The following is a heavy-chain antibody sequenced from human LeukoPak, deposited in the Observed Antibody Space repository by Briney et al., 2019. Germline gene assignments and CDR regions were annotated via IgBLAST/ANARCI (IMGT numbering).Heavy chain of an antibody. CDR2: ISAYNGNT. Sequence: ASVNVSFKASGYTFTSYGISWVRQAPGQGLEWMGWISAYNGNTNYAQKLQGRVTMTTDTSTSTACMELRSLRSDDTAVYYCARAHFWSGYYYYGMDVWGQGTTVTVSS. CDR3: ARAHFWSGYYYYGMDV. CDR1: GYTFTSYG. V-gene: IGHV1-18*01. J-gene: IGHJ6*02. D-gene: IGHD3-3*02.